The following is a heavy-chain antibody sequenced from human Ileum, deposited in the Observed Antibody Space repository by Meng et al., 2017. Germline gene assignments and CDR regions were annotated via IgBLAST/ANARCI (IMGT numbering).Heavy chain of an antibody. CDR3: ANDRGRERQRGYFDY. V-gene: IGHV4-30-4*08. J-gene: IGHJ4*02. D-gene: IGHD2-15*01. CDR1: VSSSSCGAYN. CDR2: IFGGVTT. Sequence: VEVLDPGPGPVTASGTVYLTGTLSVSSSSCGAYNWSSNRQPTRKALEKIREIFGGVTTNYNPSLKTRVNRSVNMSENTFNLKLSSVTASDTAVDYCANDRGRERQRGYFDYWGQGTLVTVSS.